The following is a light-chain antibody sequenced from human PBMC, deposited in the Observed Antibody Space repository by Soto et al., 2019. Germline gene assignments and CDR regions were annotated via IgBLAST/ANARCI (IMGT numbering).Light chain of an antibody. CDR1: QSVSSSY. V-gene: IGKV3-20*01. J-gene: IGKJ5*01. Sequence: EKVMTQSPGTLSVSPGERATLSCRASQSVSSSYLAWYQQKPGQAPRLLIYGASSRATDIPDRFSGSGSETDFTLTISRLEPEDFAVYYCQQYGTTRITFGQGTRLGIK. CDR3: QQYGTTRIT. CDR2: GAS.